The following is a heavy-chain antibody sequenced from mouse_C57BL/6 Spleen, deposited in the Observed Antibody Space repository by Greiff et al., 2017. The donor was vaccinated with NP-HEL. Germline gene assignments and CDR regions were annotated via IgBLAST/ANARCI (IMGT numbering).Heavy chain of an antibody. CDR2: ISDGGSYT. CDR1: GFTFSSYA. V-gene: IGHV5-4*01. D-gene: IGHD3-2*02. Sequence: EVQLVESGGGLVKPGGSLKLSCAASGFTFSSYAMSWVRQTPEKRLEWVATISDGGSYTYYPDNVKGRFTISRDNAKNNLYLQMSHLKSEDTAMYYCARDWMQLRLEVSYWGQGTLVTVSA. J-gene: IGHJ3*01. CDR3: ARDWMQLRLEVSY.